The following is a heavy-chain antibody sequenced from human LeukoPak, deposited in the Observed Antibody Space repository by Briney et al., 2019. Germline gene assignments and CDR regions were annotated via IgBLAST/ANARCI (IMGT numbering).Heavy chain of an antibody. CDR1: GYSISSGYY. CDR2: IYHSGST. D-gene: IGHD6-19*01. V-gene: IGHV4-38-2*02. J-gene: IGHJ6*03. Sequence: SETLSLTCTVSGYSISSGYYWGWIRQPPGKGLEWIGSIYHSGSTYYNPSLKSRVTISVDTSKNQFSLKLSSVTAADTAVYYCARGSAVAGTRGYYYYYMDVWGKGTTVTVSS. CDR3: ARGSAVAGTRGYYYYYMDV.